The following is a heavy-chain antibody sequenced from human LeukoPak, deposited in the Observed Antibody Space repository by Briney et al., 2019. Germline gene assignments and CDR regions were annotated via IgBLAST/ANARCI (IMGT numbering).Heavy chain of an antibody. CDR3: ARGRSGSYYVGNWFDP. CDR1: GGSISSGDYY. CDR2: IYYSGST. V-gene: IGHV4-30-4*01. Sequence: SQTLSLTCTVSGGSISSGDYYWSWIRQPPGKGLEWIGYIYYSGSTYYNPSLKSRVTISVDTSKNQFSLKLSSVTAADTAVYYCARGRSGSYYVGNWFDPWGQGTLVTVSS. D-gene: IGHD1-26*01. J-gene: IGHJ5*02.